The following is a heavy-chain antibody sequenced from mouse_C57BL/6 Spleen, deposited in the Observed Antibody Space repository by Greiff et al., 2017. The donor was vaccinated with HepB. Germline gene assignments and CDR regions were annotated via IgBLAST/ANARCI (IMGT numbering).Heavy chain of an antibody. D-gene: IGHD2-3*01. Sequence: QVQLQQSGAELARPGASVKMSCKASGYTFTSYTMHWVKQRPGQGLEWIGYINPSSGYTKYNQKFKDKATLTADKSSSTAYMQLSSLTSEDSAVYYFARDGYHEYAMDYWGQGTSVTVSS. V-gene: IGHV1-4*01. CDR1: GYTFTSYT. CDR2: INPSSGYT. CDR3: ARDGYHEYAMDY. J-gene: IGHJ4*01.